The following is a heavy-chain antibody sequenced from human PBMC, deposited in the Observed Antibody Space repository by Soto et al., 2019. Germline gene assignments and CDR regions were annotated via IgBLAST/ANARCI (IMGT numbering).Heavy chain of an antibody. Sequence: GGSLRLSCAASGFTFSSYAMSWVRQAPGKGLEWVSAISGSGGSTYYADSVKGRFTISRDNSKNTLYLQMNSLRAEDTAVYYCAKNPHGDGYNLRVSYYFDYWGQGTLVTVSS. CDR3: AKNPHGDGYNLRVSYYFDY. CDR1: GFTFSSYA. V-gene: IGHV3-23*01. J-gene: IGHJ4*01. D-gene: IGHD5-12*01. CDR2: ISGSGGST.